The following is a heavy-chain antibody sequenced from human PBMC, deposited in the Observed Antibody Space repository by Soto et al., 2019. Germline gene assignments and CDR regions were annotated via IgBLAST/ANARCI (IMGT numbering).Heavy chain of an antibody. J-gene: IGHJ4*02. CDR2: VDSDETIT. D-gene: IGHD2-8*01. CDR3: ARAGVTHGFDY. Sequence: EVQLVESGGGLVQPGGTLRLSCAASGFTFSSYWMHWVRQAPGKGLVWVSRVDSDETITRYADSVKGRFTISRDNAKNTLHLQMNSLRAEDTAVYHCARAGVTHGFDYWGQGILVTVSS. V-gene: IGHV3-74*01. CDR1: GFTFSSYW.